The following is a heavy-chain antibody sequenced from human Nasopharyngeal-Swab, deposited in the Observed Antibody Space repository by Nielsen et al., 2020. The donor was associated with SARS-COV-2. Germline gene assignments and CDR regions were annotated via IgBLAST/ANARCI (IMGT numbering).Heavy chain of an antibody. D-gene: IGHD1-1*01. CDR1: GSSTSSDYW. Sequence: SETLSLTCAVSGSSTSSDYWWTWVRQPPGRGLEWIGEIHHSGKINYNPSLKSRVTILVDKSKNQFSLNLSSVTAADTAVYYCARGGNWQFDYWGQGTLVTVSS. V-gene: IGHV4-4*02. CDR3: ARGGNWQFDY. CDR2: IHHSGKI. J-gene: IGHJ4*02.